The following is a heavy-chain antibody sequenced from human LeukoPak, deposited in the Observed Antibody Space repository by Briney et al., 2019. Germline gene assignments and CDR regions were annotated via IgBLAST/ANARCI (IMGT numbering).Heavy chain of an antibody. D-gene: IGHD3-22*01. J-gene: IGHJ4*02. CDR2: VSGGGGST. CDR1: GFTFTSFA. CDR3: AKVVYYYDSSGYQNDDY. Sequence: GGSLRLSCAASGFTFTSFAMSWVRQAPGKGLGWVSAVSGGGGSTYYADSVKGRFTISRDNSKNTLYLQMNSLRAEDTAVYYCAKVVYYYDSSGYQNDDYWGQGTLVTVSA. V-gene: IGHV3-23*01.